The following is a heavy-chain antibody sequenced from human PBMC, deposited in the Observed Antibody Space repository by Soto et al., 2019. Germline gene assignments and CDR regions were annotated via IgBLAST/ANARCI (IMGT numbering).Heavy chain of an antibody. J-gene: IGHJ6*02. Sequence: SGGPQRLSCTASGCKLSDYCMSCIRQDQGKGLEWVSYISSSSSYTNYADSVKGRFTISRDNAKNSLYLQMNSLRAEDTAVYYCARKEAATYYYGMDVWGQGNTVTGSS. CDR2: ISSSSSYT. CDR1: GCKLSDYC. V-gene: IGHV3-11*06. D-gene: IGHD1-26*01. CDR3: ARKEAATYYYGMDV.